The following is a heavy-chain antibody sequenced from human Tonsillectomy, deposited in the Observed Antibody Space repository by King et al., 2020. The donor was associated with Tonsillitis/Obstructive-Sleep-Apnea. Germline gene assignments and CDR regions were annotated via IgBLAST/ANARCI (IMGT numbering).Heavy chain of an antibody. J-gene: IGHJ6*03. CDR3: AKGQSWGLATFYYYMDV. CDR2: ISYDGSDT. V-gene: IGHV3-30*18. CDR1: GFTFSSYG. Sequence: VQLVESGGGVVQPGRSLRLSCAASGFTFSSYGLHWVRQAPGKGLEWVSVISYDGSDTYYPDSVKGRFTISRDNSKNMLYLQMNSLRPEDTAVYYCAKGQSWGLATFYYYMDVWGKGTAVTVSS. D-gene: IGHD3-16*01.